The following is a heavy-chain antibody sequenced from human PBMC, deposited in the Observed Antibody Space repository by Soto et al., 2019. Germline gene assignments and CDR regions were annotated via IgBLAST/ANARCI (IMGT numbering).Heavy chain of an antibody. Sequence: QVQLVESGGGVVQPGRSLRLSCAASGFTFSSYAMHWVRQAPGKGQEWVAVISYDGSDKYYADSVKGRFTISRDNSKNTLNLQMNSLSADDTAVYYCAKALGELSPESYDYRGQGTLINVSS. J-gene: IGHJ4*02. CDR2: ISYDGSDK. CDR3: AKALGELSPESYDY. CDR1: GFTFSSYA. D-gene: IGHD3-16*02. V-gene: IGHV3-30*18.